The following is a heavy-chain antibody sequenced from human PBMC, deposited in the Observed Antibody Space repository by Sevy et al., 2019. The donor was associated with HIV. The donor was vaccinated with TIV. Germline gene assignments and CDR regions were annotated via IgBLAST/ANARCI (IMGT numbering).Heavy chain of an antibody. Sequence: GGSLRLSCAASGFTVNSNYMTWVRQAPGKGLEGVSVIHSDDTTYHADSVKDRFPISRDNFKNTMSLHMSSQRAEDTAVYYCARGKSGYGYALNYWGQGTLVTVSS. J-gene: IGHJ4*02. CDR2: IHSDDTT. CDR3: ARGKSGYGYALNY. D-gene: IGHD5-18*01. CDR1: GFTVNSNY. V-gene: IGHV3-66*01.